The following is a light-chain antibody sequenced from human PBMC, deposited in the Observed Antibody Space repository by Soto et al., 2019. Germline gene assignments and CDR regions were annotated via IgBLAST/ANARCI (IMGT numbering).Light chain of an antibody. CDR3: QTWGTGIHVV. Sequence: QPVLTQSPSASASLGASVKLTCTLSSGHSSYAIAWHQQQPEKGPRYLMKLDSDGSHTKGDAIPDRFSGSSSGAERYLTISILQSEYEAEYYCQTWGTGIHVVFGGGTKVTVL. V-gene: IGLV4-69*01. CDR2: LDSDGSH. CDR1: SGHSSYA. J-gene: IGLJ2*01.